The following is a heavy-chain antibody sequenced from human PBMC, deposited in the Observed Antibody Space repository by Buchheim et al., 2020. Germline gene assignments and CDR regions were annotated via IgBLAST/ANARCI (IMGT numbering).Heavy chain of an antibody. D-gene: IGHD6-13*01. CDR2: ISGSGGST. J-gene: IGHJ6*02. V-gene: IGHV3-23*01. CDR3: AKVGRSWYGWDYYGMDV. CDR1: GFTFSSYA. Sequence: EVQLLESGGGLVQPGGSLRLSCAASGFTFSSYAMSWVRQAPGKGLEWVSAISGSGGSTYYADSVKGRFTISRDNSKNTLYLQMNSLRAEDTVVYYCAKVGRSWYGWDYYGMDVWGQGTT.